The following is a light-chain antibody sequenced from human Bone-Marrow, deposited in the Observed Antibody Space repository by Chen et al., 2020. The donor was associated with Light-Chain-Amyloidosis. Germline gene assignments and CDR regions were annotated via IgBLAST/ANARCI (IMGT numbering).Light chain of an antibody. CDR2: EVT. J-gene: IGLJ1*01. CDR3: SSYTITNTLV. Sequence: QSALTPPPYVSGSPGQSSNISCTGTSSDVGGDHHVSWYQHQPDKAPKLMIYEVTNPPSWVPDRFSGSNADNTASLTISGRQTEDEADYFCSSYTITNTLVFGSGTRVTVL. CDR1: SSDVGGDHH. V-gene: IGLV2-14*01.